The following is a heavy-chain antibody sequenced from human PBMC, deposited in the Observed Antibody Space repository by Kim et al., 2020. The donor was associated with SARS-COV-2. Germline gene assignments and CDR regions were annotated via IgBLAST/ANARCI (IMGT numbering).Heavy chain of an antibody. CDR1: GFTFNTYA. V-gene: IGHV3-30*04. J-gene: IGHJ4*01. D-gene: IGHD4-17*01. Sequence: GGSLRLSCAGSGFTFNTYALHWVRQAPGKGLEWVATISYDGSKKYSADSVKGRFTISRDNSENTLSLQMNSLRVEDTAVYYCARTNSGDYRTVVSYYFD. CDR3: ARTNSGDYRTVVSYYFD. CDR2: ISYDGSKK.